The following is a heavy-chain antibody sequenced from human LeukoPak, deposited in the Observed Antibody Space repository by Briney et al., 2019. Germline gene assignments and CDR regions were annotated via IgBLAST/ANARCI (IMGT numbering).Heavy chain of an antibody. J-gene: IGHJ4*02. D-gene: IGHD3-22*01. CDR3: ARVPYYYDSSGYRVYYFDY. V-gene: IGHV4-4*02. CDR1: GGSISSSSW. CDR2: IYYSGST. Sequence: SETLSLTCAVSGGSISSSSWWSWVRQPPGKGLEWIGYIYYSGSTYYNPSLKSRVTISVDTSKNQFSLKLSSVTAADTAVYYCARVPYYYDSSGYRVYYFDYWGQGTLVTVSS.